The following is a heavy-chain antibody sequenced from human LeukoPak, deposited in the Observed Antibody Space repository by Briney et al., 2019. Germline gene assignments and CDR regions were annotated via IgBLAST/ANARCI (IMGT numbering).Heavy chain of an antibody. D-gene: IGHD6-13*01. V-gene: IGHV1-18*01. J-gene: IGHJ4*02. Sequence: ASVKVSCKASGYTFTSYGISLVRQAPGQGLEWMGWISAYNGNTNYAQKLQGRVTMTTDTSTSTAYMELRSLRSDYTAVYYCARDSGPHYSSSWRDLDYWGQGTLVTVSS. CDR2: ISAYNGNT. CDR1: GYTFTSYG. CDR3: ARDSGPHYSSSWRDLDY.